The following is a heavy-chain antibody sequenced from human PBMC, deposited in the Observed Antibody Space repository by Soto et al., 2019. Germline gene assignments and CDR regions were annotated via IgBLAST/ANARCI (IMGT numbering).Heavy chain of an antibody. CDR1: GGTFSTYM. CDR2: IIPMLTVT. CDR3: SIGSWSAETFDV. D-gene: IGHD2-2*01. J-gene: IGHJ3*01. V-gene: IGHV1-69*02. Sequence: QVHLEQSGAEVKKPGSSVKVSCKAAGGTFSTYMLIWVRQAPGQGLEWMGRIIPMLTVTNAAQKFQGRVTLTADKSTSTSFMELTSLTSDDTAVYYCSIGSWSAETFDVWGQGTMVTVSS.